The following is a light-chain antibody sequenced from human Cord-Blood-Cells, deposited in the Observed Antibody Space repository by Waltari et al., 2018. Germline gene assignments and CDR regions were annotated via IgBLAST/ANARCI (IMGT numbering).Light chain of an antibody. CDR3: QQYYSTPLT. J-gene: IGKJ4*01. CDR2: WAS. V-gene: IGKV4-1*01. Sequence: DILMTQSLDSLAVSLCERATINCKSSQSVLYSSNNKNYLAWYQQKPGQPPKLLIYWASTRESGVPDRFSGSGSGTDFTLTISSLQAEDVAVYYCQQYYSTPLTFGGGTKVEIK. CDR1: QSVLYSSNNKNY.